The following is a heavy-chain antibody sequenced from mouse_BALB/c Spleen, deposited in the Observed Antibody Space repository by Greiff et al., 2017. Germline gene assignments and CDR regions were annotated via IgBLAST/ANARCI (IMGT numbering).Heavy chain of an antibody. V-gene: IGHV2-6-1*01. J-gene: IGHJ4*01. Sequence: VKVVESGPGLVAPSQSLSITCTVSGFSLTSYGVHWVRQPPGKGLEWLVVIWSDGSTTYNSALKSRLSISKDNSKSQVFLKMNSLQTDDTAMYYCARHRYRYDEGGAMDYWGQGTSVTVSS. CDR3: ARHRYRYDEGGAMDY. CDR1: GFSLTSYG. D-gene: IGHD2-14*01. CDR2: IWSDGST.